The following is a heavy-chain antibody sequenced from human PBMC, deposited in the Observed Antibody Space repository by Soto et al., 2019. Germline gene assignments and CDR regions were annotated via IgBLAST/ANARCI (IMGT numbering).Heavy chain of an antibody. J-gene: IGHJ6*02. CDR3: ARGWQQLVLSYYYYYGMDV. D-gene: IGHD6-13*01. V-gene: IGHV4-34*01. Sequence: QVQLQQWGAGLLKPSETLSLTCAVYGGSFSGYYWSWIRQPPGKGLEWIGEINHSGSTNYNPSLKSRVTISVDTSKNQFSLKLSSVTAADTAVYYCARGWQQLVLSYYYYYGMDVWGQGTTVTVSS. CDR1: GGSFSGYY. CDR2: INHSGST.